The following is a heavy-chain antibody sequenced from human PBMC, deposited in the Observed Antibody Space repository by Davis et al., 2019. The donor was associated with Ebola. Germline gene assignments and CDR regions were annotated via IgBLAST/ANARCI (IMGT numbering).Heavy chain of an antibody. CDR2: IHYSGRT. Sequence: SETLSLTCTVSGGSINSGGKYWNWIRQHPGKGLEWIGYIHYSGRTYYNPSLKSRVTISLDTSKNQFSLKLNSVTAADTAVYYCARQFDPWGQGILVTVSS. CDR3: ARQFDP. J-gene: IGHJ5*02. V-gene: IGHV4-31*03. CDR1: GGSINSGGKY.